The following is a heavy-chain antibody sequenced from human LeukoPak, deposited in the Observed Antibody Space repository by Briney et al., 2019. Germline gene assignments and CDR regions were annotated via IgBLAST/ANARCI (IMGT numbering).Heavy chain of an antibody. CDR1: GFTFSSYS. D-gene: IGHD2-8*01. CDR3: AKEQRIRHCSEGVCMEGYYFDY. CDR2: VSAGGNYI. J-gene: IGHJ4*02. Sequence: GGSLRLSCAASGFTFSSYSVDWVRQTPGKGLEWVSSVSAGGNYIYYSDSVKGRFTISRDKSKNMVFLQMNSLRPEDTAVYYCAKEQRIRHCSEGVCMEGYYFDYWGQGTLVTVSS. V-gene: IGHV3-23*01.